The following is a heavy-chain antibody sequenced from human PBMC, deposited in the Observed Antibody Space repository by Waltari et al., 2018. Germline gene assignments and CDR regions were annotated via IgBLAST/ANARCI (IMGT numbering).Heavy chain of an antibody. CDR1: GNTLGNYY. J-gene: IGHJ3*01. Sequence: EVQLVESGGGLVQPGGSLRLSCAASGNTLGNYYMHWVRQAPGKGLVWVSHINGPRSTTRYADSVKGRFTITRDNAKKMLYLQMNSLRAEDTAVYFCAREVDAFDVWGQGTMVTVSS. CDR2: INGPRSTT. CDR3: AREVDAFDV. V-gene: IGHV3-74*01.